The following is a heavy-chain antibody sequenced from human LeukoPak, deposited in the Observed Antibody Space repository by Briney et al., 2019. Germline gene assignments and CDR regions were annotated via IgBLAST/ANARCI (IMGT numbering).Heavy chain of an antibody. Sequence: GGSLRLSCAASGFTFSTYSMDWVRQAPGKGLEWVSSVSSNSDYIYYADSVKGRFTISRDNAKNSLYLQMNSLRAEDTAVYYCARGQVGPLDYWGQGTLVTVSS. V-gene: IGHV3-21*01. J-gene: IGHJ4*02. CDR1: GFTFSTYS. CDR3: ARGQVGPLDY. CDR2: VSSNSDYI.